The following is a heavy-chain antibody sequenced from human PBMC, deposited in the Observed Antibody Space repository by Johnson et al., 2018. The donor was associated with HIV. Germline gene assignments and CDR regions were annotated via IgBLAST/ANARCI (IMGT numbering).Heavy chain of an antibody. CDR1: GFTFSSYG. V-gene: IGHV3-30*02. J-gene: IGHJ3*02. CDR2: IRYDGSNK. CDR3: AKDHYYYDSSGSAIDAFDI. Sequence: QVQLVESGGGVVQPGGSLRLSCAASGFTFSSYGMHWVRQAPGQGLEWVAFIRYDGSNKYYADSVKGRFTISRDNSKNTLYLQMNSLRAEDTAVYYCAKDHYYYDSSGSAIDAFDIWGQGTMVTVSS. D-gene: IGHD3-22*01.